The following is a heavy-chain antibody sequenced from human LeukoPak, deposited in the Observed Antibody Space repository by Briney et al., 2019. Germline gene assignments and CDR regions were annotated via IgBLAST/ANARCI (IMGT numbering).Heavy chain of an antibody. V-gene: IGHV4-39*07. CDR1: GGSISTSSYY. CDR2: IFYSGST. D-gene: IGHD1-1*01. CDR3: ARDLHGTTAFDY. J-gene: IGHJ4*02. Sequence: SETLSLTCTVSGGSISTSSYYWGWVRQPPGKGLEWIGNIFYSGSTYYSPSLKSRVTISVDTSKNQFSLKLSSVTAADTAVYYCARDLHGTTAFDYWGQGTLVTVSS.